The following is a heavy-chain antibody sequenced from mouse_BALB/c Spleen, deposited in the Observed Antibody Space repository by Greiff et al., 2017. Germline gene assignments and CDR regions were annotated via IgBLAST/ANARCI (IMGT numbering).Heavy chain of an antibody. CDR3: ARHYGSFSYYAMDY. Sequence: EVMLVESGGGLVQPGGSLKLSCAASGFTFSSYTMSWVRQTPEKRLEWVAYISNGGGSTYYPDTVKGRFTISRDNAKNTLYLQMSSLKSEDTAMYYCARHYGSFSYYAMDYWGQGTSVTVSS. D-gene: IGHD1-1*01. CDR2: ISNGGGST. CDR1: GFTFSSYT. V-gene: IGHV5-12-2*01. J-gene: IGHJ4*01.